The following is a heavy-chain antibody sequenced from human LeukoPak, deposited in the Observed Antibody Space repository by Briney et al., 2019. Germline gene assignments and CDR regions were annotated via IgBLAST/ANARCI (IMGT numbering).Heavy chain of an antibody. CDR1: GLTVSSNY. J-gene: IGHJ4*02. D-gene: IGHD5-12*01. V-gene: IGHV3-66*01. Sequence: PGGSLRLSCAASGLTVSSNYMSWVRQAPGKGLEWVSLIYSGSSTYYADSVKGRFTISRDKSKNTLYLQMSSLRVEDTAVYYCAMGAIVATIDYWGQGTLVTV. CDR2: IYSGSST. CDR3: AMGAIVATIDY.